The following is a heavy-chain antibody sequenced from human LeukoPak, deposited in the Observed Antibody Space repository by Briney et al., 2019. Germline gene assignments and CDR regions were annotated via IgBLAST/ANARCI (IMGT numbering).Heavy chain of an antibody. CDR2: ISGSGGST. CDR3: AKDHYDILTGYYHPFYYYYYMDV. Sequence: GGSLRLSCAASGFTFSSYAMSWVRQAPGKGLEWVSAISGSGGSTYYADSVKGRFTISRDNSKNTLYLQMNSLRAEDTAVYYCAKDHYDILTGYYHPFYYYYYMDVWGKGTTVTISS. CDR1: GFTFSSYA. D-gene: IGHD3-9*01. J-gene: IGHJ6*03. V-gene: IGHV3-23*01.